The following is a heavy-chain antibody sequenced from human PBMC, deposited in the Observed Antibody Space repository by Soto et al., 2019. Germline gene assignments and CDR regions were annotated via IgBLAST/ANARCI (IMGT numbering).Heavy chain of an antibody. Sequence: SETLSLTCAVYGGSFSGYYWSWIRQPPGKGLEWIGEINHSGSTNYNPSLKSRVTISVDTSKNQFSLKLSSVTAADTAVYYCARGIYRYAGGPEYWGQGTLVTVS. V-gene: IGHV4-34*01. CDR3: ARGIYRYAGGPEY. D-gene: IGHD2-8*02. CDR1: GGSFSGYY. CDR2: INHSGST. J-gene: IGHJ4*02.